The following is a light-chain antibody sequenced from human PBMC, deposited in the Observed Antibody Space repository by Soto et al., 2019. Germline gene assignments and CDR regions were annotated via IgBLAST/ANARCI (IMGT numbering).Light chain of an antibody. CDR2: KAS. Sequence: DIQMTQSPSTLSASVGDRVTITCRASQSISSWLAWYQQKPGKPPKLLIYKASSLESGVPSRFSGSGSGTEFTLTISSLQPDDFPTYYCQQYNSYPVTFGQRTKVEIK. CDR1: QSISSW. J-gene: IGKJ1*01. CDR3: QQYNSYPVT. V-gene: IGKV1-5*03.